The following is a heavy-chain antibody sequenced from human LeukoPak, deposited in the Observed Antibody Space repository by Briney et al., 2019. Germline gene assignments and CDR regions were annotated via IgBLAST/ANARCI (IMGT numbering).Heavy chain of an antibody. CDR2: ISRNSGSI. J-gene: IGHJ4*02. CDR3: AKAGAAVTG. CDR1: GFTFDDYA. Sequence: GGSLRLSCAASGFTFDDYAMHWVRQAPGKGLEWVSGISRNSGSIGYADSVKGRFTISRDNAKNSLYLQMNSLRAEDTALYYCAKAGAAVTGWGQGTLVTVSS. D-gene: IGHD6-13*01. V-gene: IGHV3-9*01.